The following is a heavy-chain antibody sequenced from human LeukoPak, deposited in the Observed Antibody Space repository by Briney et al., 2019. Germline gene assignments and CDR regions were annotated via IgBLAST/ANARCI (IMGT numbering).Heavy chain of an antibody. CDR3: AREGVGATTDDY. V-gene: IGHV3-48*03. CDR2: ISSSGSTI. J-gene: IGHJ4*02. Sequence: GSLSLSCAASGFTFSSYEMNWVRQAPGKGLEWVSYISSSGSTIYYADSVKGRFTISRDNAKNSLYLQMNSLRAEDTAVYYCAREGVGATTDDYWGQGTLVTVSS. D-gene: IGHD1-26*01. CDR1: GFTFSSYE.